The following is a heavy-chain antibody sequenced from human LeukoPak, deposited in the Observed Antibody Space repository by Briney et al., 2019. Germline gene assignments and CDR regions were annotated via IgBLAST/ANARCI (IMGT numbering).Heavy chain of an antibody. Sequence: GGSLRLSCAASGFAFSNYAMSWVRQAPGKGLDWVSGISGSGTTIYYADSAKGRFTISRDNSKNTLYLQMNSLRAEDTAVYYCAKEINHQWLVPLDAFDIWGQGTMVTVSS. CDR3: AKEINHQWLVPLDAFDI. D-gene: IGHD6-19*01. J-gene: IGHJ3*02. CDR2: ISGSGTTI. CDR1: GFAFSNYA. V-gene: IGHV3-23*01.